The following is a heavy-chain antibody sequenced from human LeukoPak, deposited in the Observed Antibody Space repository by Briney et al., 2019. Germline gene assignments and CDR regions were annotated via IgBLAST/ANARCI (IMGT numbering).Heavy chain of an antibody. CDR2: ASYRSKWYY. J-gene: IGHJ3*02. CDR1: GDSVSRSSAA. D-gene: IGHD2-15*01. V-gene: IGHV6-1*01. CDR3: VGCSGGSCHSGAFEI. Sequence: SQTLSLTCAISGDSVSRSSAAWNWIRQSPSRGLEWLARASYRSKWYYDYAVSVKSRMSINTDTSKNQFTLQLNSVIPEDTAVYYCVGCSGGSCHSGAFEIWGQGTMVTVSS.